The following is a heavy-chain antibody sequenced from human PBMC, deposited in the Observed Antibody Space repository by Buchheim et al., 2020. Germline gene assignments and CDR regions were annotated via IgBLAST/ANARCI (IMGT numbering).Heavy chain of an antibody. CDR1: GFTVSDNY. V-gene: IGHV3-66*01. CDR3: ARDAATVTPPDYFDY. Sequence: EVPLVESGGGLVQPGGSLRLSCAVSGFTVSDNYMSWVRQAPGKGLEWVSVIYNDGSTYYSDSVKGRFTISRDHSQHTLFLHMNSLRVEDTGVYYCARDAATVTPPDYFDYWGQGTL. D-gene: IGHD4-17*01. J-gene: IGHJ4*02. CDR2: IYNDGST.